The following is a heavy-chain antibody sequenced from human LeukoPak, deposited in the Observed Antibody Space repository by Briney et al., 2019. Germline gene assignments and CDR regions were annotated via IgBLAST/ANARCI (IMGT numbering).Heavy chain of an antibody. CDR2: IWYDGSNK. V-gene: IGHV3-33*01. D-gene: IGHD2-15*01. Sequence: GGSLRLSCAASGFTFSSYGMHWVRQAPGKGLEWVGVIWYDGSNKYYADSVKGRFTISRDNSKNTLYLQMNSLRAEDTAVYYCARGQPLPGGYWGQGTLVTVSS. J-gene: IGHJ4*02. CDR3: ARGQPLPGGY. CDR1: GFTFSSYG.